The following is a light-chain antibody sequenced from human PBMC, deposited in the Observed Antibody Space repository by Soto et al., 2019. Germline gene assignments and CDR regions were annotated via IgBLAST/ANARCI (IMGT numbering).Light chain of an antibody. V-gene: IGKV1-5*01. Sequence: DIEMTQSPSTLAASVGDRFTITCRASQSISSWLAWYQQKAGKAPKLLIYAASTLESGVPSRFRGSGSGTEFTLTISSLPPEDFATYYCQQLNSYPRTFGQGTKVDIK. J-gene: IGKJ1*01. CDR3: QQLNSYPRT. CDR2: AAS. CDR1: QSISSW.